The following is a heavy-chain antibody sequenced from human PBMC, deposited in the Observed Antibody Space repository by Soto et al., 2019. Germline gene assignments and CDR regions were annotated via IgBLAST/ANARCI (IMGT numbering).Heavy chain of an antibody. V-gene: IGHV3-30-3*01. Sequence: QVQLVESGGGVVQPGRSLRLSCAASGFTFSSYAMHWVRQAPGKGLEWVAVISYDGSNKYYADSVKGRFTISRDNSKNTLYRQMNSLRAEDTAVYYCARDSSRPLGYCSSTSCYATSYYFDYWGQGTLVTVSS. CDR1: GFTFSSYA. J-gene: IGHJ4*02. D-gene: IGHD2-2*01. CDR2: ISYDGSNK. CDR3: ARDSSRPLGYCSSTSCYATSYYFDY.